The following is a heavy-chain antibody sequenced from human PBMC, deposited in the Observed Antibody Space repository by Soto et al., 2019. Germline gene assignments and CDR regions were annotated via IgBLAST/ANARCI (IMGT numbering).Heavy chain of an antibody. Sequence: QVQLVESGGGVVQPGRSLRLSCAASGFTFSSYGMHWVRQAPGKGLEWVAVIWYDGSNKYYADSVKGRFTISRDNSKNTLYLQMNSLRAEDTAVYYRARDDDTAMVNVGGMDVWGQGTTVTVSS. J-gene: IGHJ6*02. D-gene: IGHD5-18*01. CDR1: GFTFSSYG. V-gene: IGHV3-33*01. CDR3: ARDDDTAMVNVGGMDV. CDR2: IWYDGSNK.